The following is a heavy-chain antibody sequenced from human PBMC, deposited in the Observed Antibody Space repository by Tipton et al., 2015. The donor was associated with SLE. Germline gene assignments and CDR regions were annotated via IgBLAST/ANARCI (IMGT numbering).Heavy chain of an antibody. CDR2: ISSDGRTP. D-gene: IGHD3-10*01. V-gene: IGHV3-74*01. Sequence: SLRLSCAASGFAFSNFWMNWVRQVPGKGLVWVSRISSDGRTPSYADSVKGRFTISRDNAMNTLYLQMNSLRAEDTAVYYCVRVHYYGSGSRDYWGQGSLVTVSS. J-gene: IGHJ4*02. CDR3: VRVHYYGSGSRDY. CDR1: GFAFSNFW.